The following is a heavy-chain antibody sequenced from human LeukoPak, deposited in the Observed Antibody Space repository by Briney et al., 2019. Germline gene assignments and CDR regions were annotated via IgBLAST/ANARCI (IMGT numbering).Heavy chain of an antibody. CDR1: GFTFSSYE. Sequence: PGGSLRLSCAASGFTFSSYEMNWVRQAPGKGLEWVSYISSSGSTIYYADSVKGRFTISRDNAKNSLYLQMNSLRGEDTAVYYCARRRRNWNFVDYWGQGTLVTVSS. J-gene: IGHJ4*02. V-gene: IGHV3-48*03. CDR3: ARRRRNWNFVDY. CDR2: ISSSGSTI. D-gene: IGHD1-7*01.